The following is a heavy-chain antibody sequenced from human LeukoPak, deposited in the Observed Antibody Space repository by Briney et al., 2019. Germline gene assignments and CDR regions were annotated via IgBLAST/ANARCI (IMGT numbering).Heavy chain of an antibody. Sequence: GGSLRLSCAASGFTFSSYSMNWVRQAPGKGLEWVSSITSTSTYIYYADSVKGRFTISRDNTKNSLYLQMNSLRAEDTAVYYCARDLGYDIWSGYNYWGQGTLLTVSS. V-gene: IGHV3-21*01. J-gene: IGHJ4*02. CDR1: GFTFSSYS. CDR3: ARDLGYDIWSGYNY. D-gene: IGHD3-3*01. CDR2: ITSTSTYI.